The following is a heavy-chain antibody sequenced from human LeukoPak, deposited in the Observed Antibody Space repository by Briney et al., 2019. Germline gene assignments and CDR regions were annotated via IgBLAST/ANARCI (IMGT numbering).Heavy chain of an antibody. CDR3: ARAGIAAAGTVDY. CDR2: IYSGGST. V-gene: IGHV3-66*01. D-gene: IGHD6-13*01. CDR1: GFTVSSNY. J-gene: IGHJ4*02. Sequence: PGGSLRLSCAAPGFTVSSNYMSWVRQAPGKGLEWVSVIYSGGSTYYADSVKGRFTISRDNSKNTLYLQMNNLRAEDTAVYYCARAGIAAAGTVDYWGQGTLVTVSS.